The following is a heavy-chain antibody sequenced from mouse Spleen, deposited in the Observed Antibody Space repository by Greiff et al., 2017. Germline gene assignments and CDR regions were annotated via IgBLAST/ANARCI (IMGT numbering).Heavy chain of an antibody. D-gene: IGHD2-14*01. CDR2: ISSGGGNT. Sequence: EVQLVESGGGLVKPGGSLKLSCAASGFTFSSYTMSWVRQTPEKRLEWVATISSGGGNTYYPDSVKGRFTISRDNAKNTLYLQMSSLRSEDTAMYYCEGYRYDAYWGQGTLVTVSA. CDR3: EGYRYDAY. CDR1: GFTFSSYT. V-gene: IGHV5-9*04. J-gene: IGHJ3*01.